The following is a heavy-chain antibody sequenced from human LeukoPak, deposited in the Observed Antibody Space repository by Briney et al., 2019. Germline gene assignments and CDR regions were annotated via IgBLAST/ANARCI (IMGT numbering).Heavy chain of an antibody. D-gene: IGHD3-22*01. CDR2: INQDGSGK. CDR3: ASDPARDYYDTSGYFRWVDY. J-gene: IGHJ4*02. CDR1: GFTFSTYW. Sequence: GGSLRLSCAVSGFTFSTYWMSWVRLAPGMGLEWVANINQDGSGKYYADSGKGRFTISRDNAKNSLFLQMNSLRAEDTAVYYCASDPARDYYDTSGYFRWVDYWGQGTLVTVSS. V-gene: IGHV3-7*01.